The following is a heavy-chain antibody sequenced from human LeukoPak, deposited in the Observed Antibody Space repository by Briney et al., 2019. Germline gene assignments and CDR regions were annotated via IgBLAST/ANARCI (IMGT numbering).Heavy chain of an antibody. J-gene: IGHJ4*02. CDR2: IIPIFGTA. D-gene: IGHD1-26*01. V-gene: IGHV1-69*06. CDR3: ARDDGEWELQFRY. Sequence: GASVKVSCKASGGTFSNYAISWVRQAPGQGLEWMGGIIPIFGTANYAQKFQGRVTITADKSTSTAYMELSSLRSEDTAVYYRARDDGEWELQFRYWGQGTLVTVSS. CDR1: GGTFSNYA.